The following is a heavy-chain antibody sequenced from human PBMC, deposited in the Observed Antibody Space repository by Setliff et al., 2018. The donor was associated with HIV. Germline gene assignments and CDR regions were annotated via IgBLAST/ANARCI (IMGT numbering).Heavy chain of an antibody. CDR1: GYTFTGYY. V-gene: IGHV1-2*06. Sequence: ASVKVSCKASGYTFTGYYIXXVRRAPGQGLEWMGRINPNSGDTNYTQSFQGRVTMTRDRSINTAYLELSSLKSDDTAVYYCARDKDGFDIWGQGTMVTVSS. D-gene: IGHD2-15*01. CDR3: ARDKDGFDI. J-gene: IGHJ3*02. CDR2: INPNSGDT.